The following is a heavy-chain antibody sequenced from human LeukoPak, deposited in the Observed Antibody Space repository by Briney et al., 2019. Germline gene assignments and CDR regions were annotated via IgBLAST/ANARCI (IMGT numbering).Heavy chain of an antibody. Sequence: GGSLRLSCAASGFTFRSYEMNWVRQAPGKGLEWVSYISSSGSTIYYADSVKGRFTISRENAKNSLYLQMNSLRAEDAAVYYCARDDAMGATIDYWGQGTLVTVSS. CDR1: GFTFRSYE. D-gene: IGHD1-26*01. CDR3: ARDDAMGATIDY. V-gene: IGHV3-48*03. CDR2: ISSSGSTI. J-gene: IGHJ4*02.